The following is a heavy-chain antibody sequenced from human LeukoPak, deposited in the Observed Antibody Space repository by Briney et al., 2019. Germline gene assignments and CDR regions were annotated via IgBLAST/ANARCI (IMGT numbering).Heavy chain of an antibody. CDR1: GGSISSYY. J-gene: IGHJ4*02. CDR2: IYTSGST. V-gene: IGHV4-4*07. CDR3: AREGRDGYNRRKSFDY. D-gene: IGHD5-24*01. Sequence: SETLSLTCTVSGGSISSYYWSWIRQPAGNGLEWIGRIYTSGSTNYNPSLKSRVTMSVDTSKNQFSLKLSSVTAADTAVYYCAREGRDGYNRRKSFDYWGQGTLVTVSS.